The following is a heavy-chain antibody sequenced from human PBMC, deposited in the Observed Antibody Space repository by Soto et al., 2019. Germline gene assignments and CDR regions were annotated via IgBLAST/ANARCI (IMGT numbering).Heavy chain of an antibody. CDR1: GGSISSYY. Sequence: SETLSLTCTVSGGSISSYYWSWIRQPPGKGLEWIGYIYYSGSTNYNPSLKSRVTISVDTSKNQFSLKLSSVTAADTAVYYCARYLSLRYFDWHEYYYYGMDVWGQGTTVTVSS. CDR3: ARYLSLRYFDWHEYYYYGMDV. J-gene: IGHJ6*02. D-gene: IGHD3-9*01. V-gene: IGHV4-59*01. CDR2: IYYSGST.